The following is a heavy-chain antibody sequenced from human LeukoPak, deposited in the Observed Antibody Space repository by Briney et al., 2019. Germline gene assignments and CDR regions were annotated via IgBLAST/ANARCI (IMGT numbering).Heavy chain of an antibody. CDR1: GYTFTSYG. CDR3: ARDMGGLTYYVLAGENWFDP. Sequence: ASVKVSCKASGYTFTSYGISWLRQAPGQGLEWMGWINPNSGGTNYAQKFQGRVTMTRDTSISTAYMELSRLRSDDTAVYYCARDMGGLTYYVLAGENWFDPWGQGTLVTVSS. CDR2: INPNSGGT. J-gene: IGHJ5*02. V-gene: IGHV1-2*02. D-gene: IGHD3-3*01.